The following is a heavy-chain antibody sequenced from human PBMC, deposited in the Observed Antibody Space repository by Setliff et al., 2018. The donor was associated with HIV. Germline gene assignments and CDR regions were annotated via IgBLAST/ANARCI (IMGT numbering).Heavy chain of an antibody. CDR2: IRYDGSNK. CDR1: GFTFSSYG. V-gene: IGHV3-30*02. J-gene: IGHJ4*02. CDR3: AKSRAYSSGWDFDY. Sequence: GGSLRLSCAASGFTFSSYGMHWVRQAPGKGLEWVAFIRYDGSNKYYADSVKGRFTISRDNSKNTLYLQMNSLRAEDTAVYYCAKSRAYSSGWDFDYWGQGTLVTVS. D-gene: IGHD6-19*01.